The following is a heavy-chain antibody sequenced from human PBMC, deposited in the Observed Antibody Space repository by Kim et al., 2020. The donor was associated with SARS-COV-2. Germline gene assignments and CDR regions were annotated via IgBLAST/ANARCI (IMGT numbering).Heavy chain of an antibody. V-gene: IGHV3-23*03. Sequence: GGSLRLSCAASGFTFSSYAMSWVRQAPGKGLEWVSVIYSGGSSTYYADSVKGRFTISRDNSKNTLYLQMNSLRAEDTAVYYCAKDLLVGYSSGWSPVDYWGQGTLVTVSS. CDR1: GFTFSSYA. J-gene: IGHJ4*02. CDR2: IYSGGSST. D-gene: IGHD6-19*01. CDR3: AKDLLVGYSSGWSPVDY.